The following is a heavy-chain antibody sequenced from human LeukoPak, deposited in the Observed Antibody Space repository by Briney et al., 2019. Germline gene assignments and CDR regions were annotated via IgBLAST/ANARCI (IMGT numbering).Heavy chain of an antibody. D-gene: IGHD2-21*01. V-gene: IGHV6-1*01. J-gene: IGHJ6*02. CDR3: ARDPPYSHSVLDV. CDR1: GDSVSNSGAA. Sequence: SQTLSLTCAISGDSVSNSGAAWNWIRQSPSRGLEWLGRTYYRPTWYFDYAVFVESRLTVNPDTSKNQFSLQLSSVTPDDTAVYYCARDPPYSHSVLDVWGQGTTVTVSS. CDR2: TYYRPTWYF.